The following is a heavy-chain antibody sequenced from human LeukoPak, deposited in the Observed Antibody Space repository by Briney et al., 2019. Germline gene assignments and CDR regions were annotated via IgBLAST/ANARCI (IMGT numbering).Heavy chain of an antibody. Sequence: GGSLRLSCTASGFTFGDYAMSWFRQAPGKGLEWVGFIRTQASGGTTEYAASVKGRFAISRDDPRSIAYLQMNSLKAEDTAIYFCARGSYYFYWGQGTLVTVSS. D-gene: IGHD1-26*01. V-gene: IGHV3-49*03. CDR3: ARGSYYFY. CDR1: GFTFGDYA. CDR2: IRTQASGGTT. J-gene: IGHJ4*02.